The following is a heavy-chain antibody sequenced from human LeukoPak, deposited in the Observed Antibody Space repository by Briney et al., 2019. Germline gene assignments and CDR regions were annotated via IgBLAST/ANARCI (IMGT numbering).Heavy chain of an antibody. D-gene: IGHD3-10*01. V-gene: IGHV4-39*07. J-gene: IGHJ4*02. CDR3: ARDRGDGRTIDY. Sequence: SETLSLTCTVSGGSISSSSYYWGWIRQPPGKGLEWIGSIYYSGSTYYNPSLKSRVTISVDTSKNQFSLKLSSVTAADTAVYYCARDRGDGRTIDYWGQGTLVTVSS. CDR1: GGSISSSSYY. CDR2: IYYSGST.